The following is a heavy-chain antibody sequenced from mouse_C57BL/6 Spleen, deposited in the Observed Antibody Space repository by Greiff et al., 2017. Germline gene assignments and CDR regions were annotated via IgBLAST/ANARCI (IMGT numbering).Heavy chain of an antibody. CDR1: GYTFTSYW. Sequence: QVQLQQPGAELVKPGASVKLSCKASGYTFTSYWMHWVKQRPGQGLGWIGMIHPNSGSTNYNEKFKSKATLTVDKSSSTAYMQLSSLTSEDSAVYYCARWATVAFDYWGQGTTLTVSS. V-gene: IGHV1-64*01. D-gene: IGHD1-1*01. CDR2: IHPNSGST. J-gene: IGHJ2*01. CDR3: ARWATVAFDY.